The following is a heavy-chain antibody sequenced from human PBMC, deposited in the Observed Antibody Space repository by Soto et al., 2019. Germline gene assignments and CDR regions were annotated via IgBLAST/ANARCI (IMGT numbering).Heavy chain of an antibody. Sequence: PGGSLRLSCAASGFTFDTYAMSWVRQAPGKGLEWVSATTGSGGTTYYADSVKGRFTISRDNSKNTLFLQMNSLRAEDTAVYYCARDRPRPTVTGALDYWGQGTLVTVSS. D-gene: IGHD4-17*01. CDR2: TTGSGGTT. CDR1: GFTFDTYA. V-gene: IGHV3-23*01. J-gene: IGHJ4*02. CDR3: ARDRPRPTVTGALDY.